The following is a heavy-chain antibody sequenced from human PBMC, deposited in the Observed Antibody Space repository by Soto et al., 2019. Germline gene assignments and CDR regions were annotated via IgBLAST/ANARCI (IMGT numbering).Heavy chain of an antibody. D-gene: IGHD3-10*01. CDR1: GYTLTELS. Sequence: QVQLVQSGAEVKKPGASVKVSCKVSGYTLTELSMHWVRQAPGKGLEWMGGFDPEDGETIYAQKFQGTDTMTEDTSTATTYMELSSLRSQDRAVYYCATTDRSGSYNWFDPRRRGTMVTVTS. J-gene: IGHJ5*02. CDR2: FDPEDGET. V-gene: IGHV1-24*01. CDR3: ATTDRSGSYNWFDP.